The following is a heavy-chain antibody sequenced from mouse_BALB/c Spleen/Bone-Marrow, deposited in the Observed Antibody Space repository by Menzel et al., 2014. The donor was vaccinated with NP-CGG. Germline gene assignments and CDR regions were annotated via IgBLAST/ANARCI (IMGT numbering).Heavy chain of an antibody. V-gene: IGHV8-12*01. J-gene: IGHJ2*01. CDR2: IYWDDDK. Sequence: QVTLKESGPGILQPSQTLSLTCSFSGFSLSTSGMGVSWIRQPSGKGLEWLAHIYWDDDKRFNPSLKSRLTISKDTSSNQVFLRITSVDTADSATYYCARRESPYDYDVSLEYWGQGTTLTVSS. CDR3: ARRESPYDYDVSLEY. D-gene: IGHD2-4*01. CDR1: GFSLSTSGMG.